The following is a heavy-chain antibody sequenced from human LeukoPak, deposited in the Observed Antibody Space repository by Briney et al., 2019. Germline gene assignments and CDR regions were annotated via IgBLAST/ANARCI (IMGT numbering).Heavy chain of an antibody. CDR2: ISYDGSNK. V-gene: IGHV3-30-3*01. CDR3: ARVVSSHYGNDY. CDR1: GFPFSSYA. D-gene: IGHD2-2*01. J-gene: IGHJ4*02. Sequence: GGSLRLSCAASGFPFSSYAMHWVRQAPGKGLERVEAISYDGSNKYYADSVKRRFTISRDNSKHTRYQQMNSLRAEDTALYYCARVVSSHYGNDYWGQGTLVTVSS.